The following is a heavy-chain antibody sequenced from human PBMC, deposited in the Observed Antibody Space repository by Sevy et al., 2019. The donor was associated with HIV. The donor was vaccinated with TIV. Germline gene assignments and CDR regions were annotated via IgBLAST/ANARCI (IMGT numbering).Heavy chain of an antibody. V-gene: IGHV3-30*04. Sequence: GGSLRLSCAASGFMVSVYTMDWVRQAPGKGLEWMAVISYEGDSQYYADSVKGRFTISRENSKTTLYLQMNSLRTEDTAVYYCARDPNTTMATYYFDSWGQGTLVTVSS. CDR2: ISYEGDSQ. CDR1: GFMVSVYT. J-gene: IGHJ4*02. D-gene: IGHD5-18*01. CDR3: ARDPNTTMATYYFDS.